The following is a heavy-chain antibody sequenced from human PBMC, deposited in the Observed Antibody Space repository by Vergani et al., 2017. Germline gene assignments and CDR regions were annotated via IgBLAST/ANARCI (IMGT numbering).Heavy chain of an antibody. V-gene: IGHV1-46*02. J-gene: IGHJ5*02. CDR3: ARDSRYCSSTSCYVGRDWFDP. Sequence: QVQLVPSGAEVKKPGASVKVSCKASGYNFNSYYMHWVRPAPGQGLEWMGIINPSGGSTSYAQTFQGRSTMTRDTSTSTVYMELSSLGSEDTAVYYCARDSRYCSSTSCYVGRDWFDPWGQGTLVTVSS. CDR2: INPSGGST. D-gene: IGHD2-2*01. CDR1: GYNFNSYY.